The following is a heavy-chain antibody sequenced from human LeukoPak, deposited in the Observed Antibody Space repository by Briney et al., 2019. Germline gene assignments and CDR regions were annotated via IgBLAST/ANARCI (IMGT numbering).Heavy chain of an antibody. D-gene: IGHD1-26*01. CDR3: AREAYPVGSHPFDI. J-gene: IGHJ3*02. CDR2: IYHSGST. CDR1: GGSINSGGYY. V-gene: IGHV4-30-2*01. Sequence: PSQTLSLTCIVSGGSINSGGYYWSWIRQPPGKGLEWIGYIYHSGSTYYNPSLKSRLIISVDSSKSQFSLKLSSVTAADTAVYYCAREAYPVGSHPFDIWGQGTMVTVSS.